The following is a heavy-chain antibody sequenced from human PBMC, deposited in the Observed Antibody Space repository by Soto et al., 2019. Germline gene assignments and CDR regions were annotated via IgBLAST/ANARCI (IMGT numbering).Heavy chain of an antibody. J-gene: IGHJ4*02. V-gene: IGHV4-34*01. CDR1: GGSFSGYY. CDR3: VTRIAARRPFDY. Sequence: SETLSLTCAVDGGSFSGYYWSWIRQPPGKGLEWIGEINHSGSTNYNPSLKSRVTISVDTSKNQFSLKLSSVTAADTAVYYCVTRIAARRPFDYWGQGTLVTVSS. D-gene: IGHD6-6*01. CDR2: INHSGST.